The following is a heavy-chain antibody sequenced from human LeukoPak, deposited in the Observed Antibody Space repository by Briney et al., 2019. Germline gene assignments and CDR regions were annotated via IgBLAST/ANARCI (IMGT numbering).Heavy chain of an antibody. J-gene: IGHJ3*01. CDR1: GFTFSGYG. D-gene: IGHD7-27*01. V-gene: IGHV3-48*04. CDR3: ARVAYYRVTADQITDAFDV. Sequence: GGSLRLSCAASGFTFSGYGMNWVRQAPGKGLEWVSYISSSSSSMYYADSVKGRFTISRDNAKNSLYLQMNSLRAEDTAVYFCARVAYYRVTADQITDAFDVWGRGTAVTVSS. CDR2: ISSSSSSM.